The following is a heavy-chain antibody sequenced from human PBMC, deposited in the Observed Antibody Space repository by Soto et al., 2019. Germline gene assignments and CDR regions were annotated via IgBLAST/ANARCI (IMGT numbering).Heavy chain of an antibody. CDR1: GFTVSSNY. D-gene: IGHD6-13*01. J-gene: IGHJ1*01. V-gene: IGHV3-66*01. CDR2: IYSGGST. Sequence: GGSLRLSCAASGFTVSSNYMSWVRQAPGKGLEWVSVIYSGGSTYYADSVKGRFTISRDNSKNTLYLQMNSLRAEDTAVYYCARGFGAAAVSPEYFQHWGQGTLVTVSS. CDR3: ARGFGAAAVSPEYFQH.